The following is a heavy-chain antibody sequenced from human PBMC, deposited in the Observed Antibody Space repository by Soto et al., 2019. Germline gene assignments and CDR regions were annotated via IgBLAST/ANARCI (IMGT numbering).Heavy chain of an antibody. D-gene: IGHD2-2*01. CDR2: TYYRSKWYN. V-gene: IGHV6-1*01. CDR3: AREWDIVVVPAAMLGYYGMDV. J-gene: IGHJ6*02. CDR1: GDSVSSNSAA. Sequence: SQTLSLTCAISGDSVSSNSAAWNWIRQSPSRGLEWLGRTYYRSKWYNDYAVSVKSRITINPDTSKNQFSLQLNSVTPEDTAVYYCAREWDIVVVPAAMLGYYGMDVWGQGTTVTGLL.